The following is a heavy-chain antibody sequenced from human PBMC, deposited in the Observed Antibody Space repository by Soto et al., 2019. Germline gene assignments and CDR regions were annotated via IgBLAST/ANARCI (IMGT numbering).Heavy chain of an antibody. D-gene: IGHD6-13*01. CDR2: INPNSGGT. CDR1: GYTFTGYY. CDR3: ARDFSGYSSSWPNYYYYGMDV. V-gene: IGHV1-2*04. J-gene: IGHJ6*02. Sequence: ASVKVSCKASGYTFTGYYMHWVRQAPGQGLEWMGWINPNSGGTNYAQKFQGWVTMTRDTSISAAYMELSRLRYDDTAVYYCARDFSGYSSSWPNYYYYGMDVWGQGTTVTVSS.